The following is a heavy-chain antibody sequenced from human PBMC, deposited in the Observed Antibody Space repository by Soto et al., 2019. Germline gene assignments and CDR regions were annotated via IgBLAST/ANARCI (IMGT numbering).Heavy chain of an antibody. J-gene: IGHJ6*02. CDR2: IWYDGSNK. CDR1: GFTFSNYG. V-gene: IGHV3-33*01. D-gene: IGHD2-2*02. Sequence: GGSLRLSCAASGFTFSNYGMHWVRQAPGKGLEWVAVIWYDGSNKYYADSVKGRFTISRDNSKNTLYLQMNSLRAEDTGLYKFARDGGYIEVVPAAIGVMDVGGQGPTVTVS. CDR3: ARDGGYIEVVPAAIGVMDV.